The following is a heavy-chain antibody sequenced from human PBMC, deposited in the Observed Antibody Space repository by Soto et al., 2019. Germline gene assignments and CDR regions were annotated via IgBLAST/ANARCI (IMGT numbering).Heavy chain of an antibody. CDR3: AKVAGGLGYFDL. CDR1: GFIFSDYA. J-gene: IGHJ2*01. V-gene: IGHV3-23*01. CDR2: ISASGGNI. D-gene: IGHD3-16*01. Sequence: PVGSLRLSCVASGFIFSDYAMTWIRQAPGKGLEWVATISASGGNIEYADSLKGRFTISRDNSKKTVYLEINGLTADDTAVHYCAKVAGGLGYFDLWGRGTLVTVS.